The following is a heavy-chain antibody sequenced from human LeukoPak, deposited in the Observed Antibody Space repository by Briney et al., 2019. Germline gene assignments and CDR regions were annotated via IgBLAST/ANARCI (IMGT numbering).Heavy chain of an antibody. CDR1: GGSFSGYY. Sequence: SETLSLTCAVYGGSFSGYYWSWLRQPPGKGLEWIGEINHSGSTNYNPSLKSRVTISVDTSKNQFSLKLSSVTAADTAVYYCARGILGYCSSTSCYTYYYYYMDVWGKGTTVTVSS. J-gene: IGHJ6*03. CDR2: INHSGST. V-gene: IGHV4-34*01. D-gene: IGHD2-2*02. CDR3: ARGILGYCSSTSCYTYYYYYMDV.